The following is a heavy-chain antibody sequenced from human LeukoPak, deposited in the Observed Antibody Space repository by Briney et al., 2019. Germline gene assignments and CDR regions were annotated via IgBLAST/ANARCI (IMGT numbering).Heavy chain of an antibody. D-gene: IGHD2-2*01. Sequence: ASVKVSCKASGYTFTGYYMHWVRQAPGQGLEWMGGIIPIFGTANYAQKFQGRVTITADESTSTAYMELSGLRSEDTAVYYCARGYCSSTSCYNYYYYYMDVWGKGTTVTVSS. J-gene: IGHJ6*03. V-gene: IGHV1-69*13. CDR1: GYTFTGYY. CDR3: ARGYCSSTSCYNYYYYYMDV. CDR2: IIPIFGTA.